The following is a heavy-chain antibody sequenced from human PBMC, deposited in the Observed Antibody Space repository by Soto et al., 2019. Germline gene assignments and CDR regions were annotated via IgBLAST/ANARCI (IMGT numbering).Heavy chain of an antibody. CDR2: IDPSDSHT. J-gene: IGHJ3*01. Sequence: PGESLKISCKVSGYNFIKYWITWVRQMPGKGLEWVGRIDPSDSHTFYSPSFQGHATISVDKSTDTAYLQWSSLEASDTAIYYCARQITTFGVVINAFNVWGQGTMVTVPS. CDR1: GYNFIKYW. D-gene: IGHD3-3*01. V-gene: IGHV5-10-1*01. CDR3: ARQITTFGVVINAFNV.